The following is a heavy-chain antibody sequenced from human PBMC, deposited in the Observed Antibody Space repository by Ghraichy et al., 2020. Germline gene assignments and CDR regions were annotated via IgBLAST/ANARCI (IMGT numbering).Heavy chain of an antibody. D-gene: IGHD6-13*01. CDR3: ARLPLPRRAAVGDWYFDL. CDR2: ITGSSITI. J-gene: IGHJ2*01. V-gene: IGHV3-48*01. CDR1: GFIFSDYS. Sequence: GESLNISCEGSGFIFSDYSMIWVRLTPRKALEWVSYITGSSITIFYTDSVKGRFTISRDNAKNSLYLQMNSLRAEDTAVYYCARLPLPRRAAVGDWYFDLWGRGTLVTVSS.